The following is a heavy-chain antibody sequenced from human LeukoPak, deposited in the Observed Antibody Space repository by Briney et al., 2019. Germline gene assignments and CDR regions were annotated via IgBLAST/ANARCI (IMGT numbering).Heavy chain of an antibody. V-gene: IGHV3-21*01. CDR2: ISSSSSYI. J-gene: IGHJ4*02. CDR3: ATDVEAVAGTKIYYFDY. CDR1: GFTFSSYS. Sequence: PGGSLRLSCAASGFTFSSYSMNWVRQAPGKGLEWVSSISSSSSYIYYADSVKGRFTISRDNAKNSLYLQMNSLRAEDTAVYYCATDVEAVAGTKIYYFDYWGQGTLVTVSS. D-gene: IGHD6-19*01.